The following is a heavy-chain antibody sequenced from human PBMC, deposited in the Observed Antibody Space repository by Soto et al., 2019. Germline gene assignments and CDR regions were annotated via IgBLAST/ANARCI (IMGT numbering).Heavy chain of an antibody. CDR3: AKGRYDFRSQYYFDS. CDR2: ISSSGGTI. J-gene: IGHJ4*02. V-gene: IGHV3-11*01. CDR1: GFTFSDDD. D-gene: IGHD3-3*01. Sequence: GGSLRLSCGASGFTFSDDDMSWIRQAPGKGLEWVSYISSSGGTIYYADSVKGRFSISRDNAKNSLFLQMDSLRYEDTDLYYCAKGRYDFRSQYYFDSWGQRTLITVSS.